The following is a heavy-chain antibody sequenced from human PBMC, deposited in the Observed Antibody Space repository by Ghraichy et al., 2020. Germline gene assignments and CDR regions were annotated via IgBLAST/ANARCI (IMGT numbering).Heavy chain of an antibody. Sequence: GGSLRLSCAASGFTVSSNYMSWVRQAPGKGLEWVSVIYSGGSTYYADSVKGRFTISRDNSKNTLYLQMNSLRAEDTAVYYCARVGYSYGLYGMDVWGQGTTVTVSS. CDR3: ARVGYSYGLYGMDV. CDR2: IYSGGST. J-gene: IGHJ6*02. V-gene: IGHV3-53*01. CDR1: GFTVSSNY. D-gene: IGHD5-18*01.